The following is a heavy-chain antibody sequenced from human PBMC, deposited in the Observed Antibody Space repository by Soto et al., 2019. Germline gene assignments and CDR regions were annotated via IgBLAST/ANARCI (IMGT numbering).Heavy chain of an antibody. V-gene: IGHV1-69*13. J-gene: IGHJ5*02. CDR2: IIPIFGTA. CDR3: ARDLVVGGIYHWFDP. CDR1: GGTFSSYA. Sequence: SVKVSCKASGGTFSSYAISWVRQAPGQGLEWMGGIIPIFGTANYAQKFQGRVTITADESTSTAYMELSSLRSEDTAVYYCARDLVVGGIYHWFDPWGQGTMVTVSS. D-gene: IGHD1-26*01.